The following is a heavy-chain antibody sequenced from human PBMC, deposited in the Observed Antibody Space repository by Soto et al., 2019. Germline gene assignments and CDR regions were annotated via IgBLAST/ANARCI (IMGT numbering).Heavy chain of an antibody. Sequence: SETLSLTCAVYGGSFSGYYWSWIRQPPGKGLEWIGEINHSGSTNYNPSLKSRVTISVDTSKNQFSLKLSSVTAADTAVYYCARGDSGYDFSYYYYMDVWGKGTTVTVSS. D-gene: IGHD5-12*01. CDR2: INHSGST. J-gene: IGHJ6*03. V-gene: IGHV4-34*01. CDR1: GGSFSGYY. CDR3: ARGDSGYDFSYYYYMDV.